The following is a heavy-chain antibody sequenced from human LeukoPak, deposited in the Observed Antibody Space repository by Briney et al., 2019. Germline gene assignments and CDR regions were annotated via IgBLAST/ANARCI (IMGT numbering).Heavy chain of an antibody. Sequence: PGRSLRLSCAASGFTLDDYAVHWVRHAPGKGLEWVSGISGDSGSMGYADSVKGRFTISRDNARSSVYLQMNNLRAEDTALYYCAKGGGWFYYFDYWGQGTLVTVSS. CDR1: GFTLDDYA. J-gene: IGHJ4*02. V-gene: IGHV3-9*01. CDR2: ISGDSGSM. CDR3: AKGGGWFYYFDY. D-gene: IGHD6-19*01.